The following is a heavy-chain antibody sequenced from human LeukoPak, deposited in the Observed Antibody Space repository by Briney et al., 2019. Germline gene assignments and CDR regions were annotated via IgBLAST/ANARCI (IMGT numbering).Heavy chain of an antibody. CDR2: IIPIFGTA. J-gene: IGHJ4*02. CDR1: GGTFSSYA. Sequence: SVKVSCKASGGTFSSYAISWVRQAPGQGLEWMGRIIPIFGTANYAQKFQGRVTITTDESTSTAYMELSSLRSEDTAVYYCARGSGYDILTGYYDFWGQGTLVTVSS. V-gene: IGHV1-69*05. D-gene: IGHD3-9*01. CDR3: ARGSGYDILTGYYDF.